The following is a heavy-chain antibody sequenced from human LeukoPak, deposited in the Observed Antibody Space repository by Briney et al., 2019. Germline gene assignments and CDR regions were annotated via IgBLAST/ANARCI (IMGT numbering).Heavy chain of an antibody. V-gene: IGHV5-51*01. CDR2: SYPGDADT. CDR3: GMSEGYYYYMDV. CDR1: VYSFTSYW. Sequence: GESLKISCKGSVYSFTSYWIGWVRQMPGKGLEWRGISYPGDADTRYTPSLQGHVTISADKSISTSYLQWSSLKASDPAMYYCGMSEGYYYYMDVWGKGTTVTVSS. J-gene: IGHJ6*03.